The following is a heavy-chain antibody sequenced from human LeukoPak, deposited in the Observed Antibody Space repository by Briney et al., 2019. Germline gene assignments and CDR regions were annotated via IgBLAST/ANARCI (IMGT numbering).Heavy chain of an antibody. CDR2: INHSGST. Sequence: SETLSLTCAVSGGSFSGYYWSWIRQPPGKGLGWIGEINHSGSTNYNPSLKSRVTISVDTSKNQFSLKLSSVTAAETAVYCCASRGDGYNYGDWFDAWGQGTLVTVSS. V-gene: IGHV4-34*01. J-gene: IGHJ5*02. D-gene: IGHD5-24*01. CDR1: GGSFSGYY. CDR3: ASRGDGYNYGDWFDA.